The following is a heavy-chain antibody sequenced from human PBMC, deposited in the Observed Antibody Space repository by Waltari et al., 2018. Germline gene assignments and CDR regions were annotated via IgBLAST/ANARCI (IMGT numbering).Heavy chain of an antibody. CDR1: GGSISSSSYY. J-gene: IGHJ4*02. Sequence: QLQLQESGPGLVKPSETLSLTCTVSGGSISSSSYYWGWIRQPPGKGLEWIGSIYYSGSTYYNPSLKSRVTISVDTSKNQFSLKLSSVTAADTAVYYCARVARISRLSDYWGQGTLVTVSS. CDR3: ARVARISRLSDY. CDR2: IYYSGST. V-gene: IGHV4-39*07. D-gene: IGHD6-19*01.